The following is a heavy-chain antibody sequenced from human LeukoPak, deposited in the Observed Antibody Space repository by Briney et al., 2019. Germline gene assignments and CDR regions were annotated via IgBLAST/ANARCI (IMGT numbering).Heavy chain of an antibody. J-gene: IGHJ4*02. CDR3: AKGLPMLRGSRIDY. CDR1: GFTFSHYA. CDR2: ISGSGGST. V-gene: IGHV3-23*01. Sequence: PGGSLRLSCAVSGFTFSHYAMSWVRQAPGKGLEWVSSISGSGGSTYYADSVKGRFTISRDNSKNTLYLQMSNLRAEDTAVYYCAKGLPMLRGSRIDYWGQGTLVTVSS. D-gene: IGHD3-10*01.